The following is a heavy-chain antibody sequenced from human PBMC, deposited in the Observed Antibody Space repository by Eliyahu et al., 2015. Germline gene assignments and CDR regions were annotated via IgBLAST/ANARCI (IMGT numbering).Heavy chain of an antibody. D-gene: IGHD2-15*01. Sequence: QVQLVQSGAEVXKPGASVKVSCKASGYTFTGXYXPWVRQAPGQGLEWMGWINPNSGGTNYAQKFQGRVTMTRDTSISTAYMELSRLRSDDTAVYYCARVVTGDIVDTIAANYYYYGMDVWGQGTTVTVSS. CDR1: GYTFTGXY. CDR3: ARVVTGDIVDTIAANYYYYGMDV. J-gene: IGHJ6*02. V-gene: IGHV1-2*02. CDR2: INPNSGGT.